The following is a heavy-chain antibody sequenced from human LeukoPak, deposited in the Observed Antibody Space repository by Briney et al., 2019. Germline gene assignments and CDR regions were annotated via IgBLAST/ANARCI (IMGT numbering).Heavy chain of an antibody. D-gene: IGHD3-10*01. CDR3: ARDYYGSHFDY. CDR1: GGSISSYY. Sequence: PSETLSLTCTVSGGSISSYYWSWLRQPPGKGLEWIGYIYYSGSTNYNPSLKSRVTISVDTSKNQFSLKLSSVTAADTAVYYCARDYYGSHFDYWGQGTLVTVSS. V-gene: IGHV4-59*01. CDR2: IYYSGST. J-gene: IGHJ4*02.